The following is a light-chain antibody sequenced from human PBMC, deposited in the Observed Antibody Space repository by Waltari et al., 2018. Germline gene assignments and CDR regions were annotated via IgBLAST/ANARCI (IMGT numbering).Light chain of an antibody. CDR3: QQYYSTPWT. CDR2: WAS. V-gene: IGKV4-1*01. Sequence: DIVMTQSPDSLAVSLGERATINCKSSQSVLYSSNNKNYLAWYQQKPGQPPKLLIYWASTRESGVPDRFSGSGSGTDFTLTSSSLQAEDVAVYYCQQYYSTPWTCGQGTKVEIK. CDR1: QSVLYSSNNKNY. J-gene: IGKJ1*01.